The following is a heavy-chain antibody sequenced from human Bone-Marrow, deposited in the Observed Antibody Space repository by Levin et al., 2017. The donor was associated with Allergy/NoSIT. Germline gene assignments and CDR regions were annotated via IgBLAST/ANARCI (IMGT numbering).Heavy chain of an antibody. CDR2: ITSSGSHT. CDR1: GFTFSSYG. V-gene: IGHV3-23*05. D-gene: IGHD2/OR15-2a*01. CDR3: AQLSRESNTDY. J-gene: IGHJ4*02. Sequence: PGESLKISCAASGFTFSSYGMIWVRQAPGKGLEWVSAITSSGSHTFYADSVKGRFTISRDNSKNTLYLQMNSLRAEDTAVYYCAQLSRESNTDYWGQGTLVTVSS.